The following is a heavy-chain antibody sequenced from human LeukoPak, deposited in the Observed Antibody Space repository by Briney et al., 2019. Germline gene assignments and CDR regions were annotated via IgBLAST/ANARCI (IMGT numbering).Heavy chain of an antibody. J-gene: IGHJ4*02. Sequence: GGSLRLSCAASGFTFSTYWMSWVRQAPGKGLEWVANINQDGTEKYYVDSVKGRFTISRDNAKNSLYLQMNSLRAEDTAVYYCARYCSGGSCFDCWGQGTLVTVSS. CDR1: GFTFSTYW. D-gene: IGHD2-15*01. CDR2: INQDGTEK. CDR3: ARYCSGGSCFDC. V-gene: IGHV3-7*03.